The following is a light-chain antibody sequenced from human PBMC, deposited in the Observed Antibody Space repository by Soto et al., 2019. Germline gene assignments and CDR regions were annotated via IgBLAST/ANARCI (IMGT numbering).Light chain of an antibody. CDR1: SSDVGGYNY. Sequence: QSALTXPASVPGSPGQSITISCTGTSSDVGGYNYVSWYQQHPGKAPKLMIYEVNNRPSGVSNRFSGSKSGNTASLTISGLQAEDEADYYCSSYATSSTLHLFGTGTKVTVL. CDR2: EVN. V-gene: IGLV2-14*03. CDR3: SSYATSSTLHL. J-gene: IGLJ1*01.